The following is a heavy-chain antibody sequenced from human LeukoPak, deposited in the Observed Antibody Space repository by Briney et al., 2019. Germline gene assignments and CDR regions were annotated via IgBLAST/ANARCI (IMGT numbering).Heavy chain of an antibody. Sequence: PGGSLTLSCAASGFTFASYAMRWVRQAPGKGLEWVSSITNNGDTTYYADSVKGRFTISRDNSKNTLYLQMNSLRAEDTALYYCADSNYWYPVDYWGQGTVITVSS. CDR2: ITNNGDTT. D-gene: IGHD4-11*01. CDR3: ADSNYWYPVDY. J-gene: IGHJ4*02. V-gene: IGHV3-23*01. CDR1: GFTFASYA.